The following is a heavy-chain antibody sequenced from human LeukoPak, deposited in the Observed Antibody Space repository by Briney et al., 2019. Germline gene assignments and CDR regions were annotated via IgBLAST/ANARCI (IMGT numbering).Heavy chain of an antibody. Sequence: SVTLSLTCTVSGGSISGHYWNWIRQPPGKGLEWIGYIHYSGDTNYNRSLKSRVAISVDTSKNQFSLKLSSVTAADTAVYYCASLQSPDSSSNDWFDPWGQGTLVTVSS. V-gene: IGHV4-59*11. D-gene: IGHD6-6*01. J-gene: IGHJ5*02. CDR3: ASLQSPDSSSNDWFDP. CDR1: GGSISGHY. CDR2: IHYSGDT.